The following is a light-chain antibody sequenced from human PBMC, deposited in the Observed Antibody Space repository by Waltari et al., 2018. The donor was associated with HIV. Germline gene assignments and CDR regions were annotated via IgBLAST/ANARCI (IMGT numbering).Light chain of an antibody. CDR3: QQLNSYPLT. V-gene: IGKV1-9*01. J-gene: IGKJ3*01. CDR1: QGISPD. Sequence: DIQLTQSPSFLSASVGDRVTITCRASQGISPDLAWYQQKPGKAPKLLIYVASTLESGVPSRFSGSGSVTEFTLTINSLQPEDFATYYCQQLNSYPLTFGPGTKVDIK. CDR2: VAS.